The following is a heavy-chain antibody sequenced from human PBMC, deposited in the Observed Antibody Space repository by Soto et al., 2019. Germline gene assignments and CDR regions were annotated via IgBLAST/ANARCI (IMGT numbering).Heavy chain of an antibody. D-gene: IGHD3-3*01. J-gene: IGHJ4*02. Sequence: SETLCHPCTVSDGYIGNLSYCWGWIRQSPGKGLEWIGYIYYSGSTYYNPSLKSRVTVSLDSSKNQFSLKLTSVTAADTAIYYCARGHLWLEDWGQGTLVTVSS. CDR1: DGYIGNLSYC. V-gene: IGHV4-39*07. CDR3: ARGHLWLED. CDR2: IYYSGST.